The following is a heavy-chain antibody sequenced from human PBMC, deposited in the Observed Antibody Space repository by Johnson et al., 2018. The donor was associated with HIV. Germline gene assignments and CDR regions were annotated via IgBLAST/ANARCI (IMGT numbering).Heavy chain of an antibody. V-gene: IGHV3-30*02. D-gene: IGHD3-22*01. CDR2: IRYDGSNK. Sequence: QVQLVESGGGVVQPGGSLRLSCAASGFTFSSYGMHWVRQAPGKGLEWVAFIRYDGSNKYYADSVTGRFSISRDNAKHSLYLQMNSLRAEDTAVYYCARDRGYWDGLDIWDLGTMVTVSS. CDR3: ARDRGYWDGLDI. CDR1: GFTFSSYG. J-gene: IGHJ3*02.